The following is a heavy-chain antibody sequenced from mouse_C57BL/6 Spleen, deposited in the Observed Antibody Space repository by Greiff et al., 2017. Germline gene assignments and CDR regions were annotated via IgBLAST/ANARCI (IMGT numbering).Heavy chain of an antibody. CDR2: IYPGDGDT. CDR1: GYAFSSYW. V-gene: IGHV1-80*01. J-gene: IGHJ1*03. Sequence: QVQLQQSGAELVKPGASVKISCKASGYAFSSYWMNWVKQRPGKGLEWIGQIYPGDGDTNYNGKFKGKATLTADKSSSTAYMQRSSLTSEDSAVYFCAREGYHWYFDVWGTGTTVTVSS. CDR3: AREGYHWYFDV. D-gene: IGHD2-14*01.